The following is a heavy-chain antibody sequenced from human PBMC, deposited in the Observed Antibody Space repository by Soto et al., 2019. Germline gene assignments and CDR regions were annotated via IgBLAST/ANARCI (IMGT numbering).Heavy chain of an antibody. D-gene: IGHD3-9*01. J-gene: IGHJ4*02. Sequence: ASVKVSCKASGYTFTSYGISWVRQAPGQGLEWMGWISAYNGNTNYAQKLQGRVTMTTDTSTSTAYMELRSLRSDDTAVYYCARARYYDILTGYYYYFDYWGQGTLVTVSS. V-gene: IGHV1-18*01. CDR3: ARARYYDILTGYYYYFDY. CDR1: GYTFTSYG. CDR2: ISAYNGNT.